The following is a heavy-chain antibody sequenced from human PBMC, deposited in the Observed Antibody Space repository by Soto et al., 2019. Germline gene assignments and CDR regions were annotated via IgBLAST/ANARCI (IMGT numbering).Heavy chain of an antibody. CDR1: GFTFSSYG. D-gene: IGHD3-10*01. J-gene: IGHJ4*02. CDR3: AKPDSADYYGSGSYYIPTAFDY. Sequence: GGSLRLSCAASGFTFSSYGMHWVRQAPGKGLEWVAVISYDGSNKYYADSVKGRFTISRDNSKNTLYLQMNSLRAEDTAVYYCAKPDSADYYGSGSYYIPTAFDYWGQGTLVTVSS. CDR2: ISYDGSNK. V-gene: IGHV3-30*18.